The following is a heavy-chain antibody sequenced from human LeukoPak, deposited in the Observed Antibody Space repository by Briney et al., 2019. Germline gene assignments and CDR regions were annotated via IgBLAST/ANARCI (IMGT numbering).Heavy chain of an antibody. CDR1: GFTFSSYG. J-gene: IGHJ6*02. V-gene: IGHV3-30*03. D-gene: IGHD2-2*01. CDR2: ISYDGSNK. CDR3: ARAYQRYYYYGMDV. Sequence: GGSLRLSCAASGFTFSSYGMPWVRQAPGKGLEWVAVISYDGSNKYYADSVKGRFTISRDISKNTLYLQMNSLRAEDTAVYYCARAYQRYYYYGMDVWGQGTTVTVSS.